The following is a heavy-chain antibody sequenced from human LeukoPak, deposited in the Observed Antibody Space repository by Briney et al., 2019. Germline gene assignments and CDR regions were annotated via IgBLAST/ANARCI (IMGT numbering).Heavy chain of an antibody. V-gene: IGHV1-46*01. D-gene: IGHD4-11*01. CDR1: GYTFISYY. CDR3: ARDSGTVSDAFDI. CDR2: INPSGGST. J-gene: IGHJ3*02. Sequence: AASVKVSCKASGYTFISYYIHWVRQAPGQGLEWMGIINPSGGSTRYAQKFQGRVTITRDTSTGTIYMELSSLRSEDTAVYFCARDSGTVSDAFDIWGQGTMVTVSS.